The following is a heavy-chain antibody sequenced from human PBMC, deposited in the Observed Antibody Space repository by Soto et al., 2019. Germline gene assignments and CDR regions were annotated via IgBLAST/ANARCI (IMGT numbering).Heavy chain of an antibody. CDR2: IYYSGST. CDR1: GGSVSSGSYY. D-gene: IGHD6-19*01. CDR3: AIAVAGINWFDP. V-gene: IGHV4-61*01. J-gene: IGHJ5*02. Sequence: QVQLQESGPGLVKPSETLSLTCTVSGGSVSSGSYYWSWIRQPPGKGLEWIGYIYYSGSTNYNPSLKSRVTISVDTSKNQFSLKLSSVTAADTAVYYCAIAVAGINWFDPWGQETLVTVSS.